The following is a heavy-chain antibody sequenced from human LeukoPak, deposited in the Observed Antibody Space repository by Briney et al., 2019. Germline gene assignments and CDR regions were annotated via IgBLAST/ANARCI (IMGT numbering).Heavy chain of an antibody. CDR1: GGTFTSYT. J-gene: IGHJ6*03. Sequence: SVKLSCKASGGTFTSYTISWGRQAPGQGLEWMGGIIPIFGTANYAQKFQGSVTITADKSTSTAYMELSSLRSEDTAVYYCARSLFRFLEWSYRSYYYYYMDVWGKGTTVTVSS. V-gene: IGHV1-69*06. D-gene: IGHD3-3*01. CDR3: ARSLFRFLEWSYRSYYYYYMDV. CDR2: IIPIFGTA.